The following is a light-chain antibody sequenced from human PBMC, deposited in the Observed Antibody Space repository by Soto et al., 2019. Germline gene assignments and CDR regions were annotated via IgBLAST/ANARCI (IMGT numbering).Light chain of an antibody. CDR2: KAS. V-gene: IGKV1-5*03. CDR3: QQYNSYTWT. Sequence: DIQMNQYPSTLSASVGDRVTITCRASQSISSWLAWYQQKPGKAPMIVIYKASSLVSGDPSRYRGNGSETEFTLTLSSLQPDDFATYYRQQYNSYTWTFGQGTKVEIK. CDR1: QSISSW. J-gene: IGKJ1*01.